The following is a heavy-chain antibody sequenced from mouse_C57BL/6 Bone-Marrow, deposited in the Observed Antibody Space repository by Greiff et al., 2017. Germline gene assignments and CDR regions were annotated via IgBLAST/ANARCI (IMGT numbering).Heavy chain of an antibody. D-gene: IGHD1-1*01. V-gene: IGHV14-4*01. Sequence: EVKLMESGAELVRPGASVKLSCTASGFNIKDDYMHWVKQRPEQGLEWIGWIDPENGDTEYASKFQGKATITADTSSNTAYLQLSSLTSEDTAVYYCTPSYYYGSSYGYWGQGTTRTVSS. CDR3: TPSYYYGSSYGY. CDR1: GFNIKDDY. CDR2: IDPENGDT. J-gene: IGHJ2*01.